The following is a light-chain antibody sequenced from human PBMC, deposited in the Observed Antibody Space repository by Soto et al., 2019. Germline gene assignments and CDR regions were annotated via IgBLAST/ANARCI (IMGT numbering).Light chain of an antibody. V-gene: IGKV1-5*03. CDR1: QSISSW. J-gene: IGKJ1*01. CDR3: QQYNSYWT. Sequence: IKMTQSPSTLSASLGDRVTITSRASQSISSWLAWYQQKPGKAPKLLIYKASSLESGVPSRFSGSGSGTEFTLTISSLQPDDFATYYCQQYNSYWTFGQGTKVEIK. CDR2: KAS.